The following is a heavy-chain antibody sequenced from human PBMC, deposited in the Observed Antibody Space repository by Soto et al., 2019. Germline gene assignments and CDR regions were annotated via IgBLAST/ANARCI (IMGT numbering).Heavy chain of an antibody. CDR1: GYTFTGYY. D-gene: IGHD6-6*01. CDR3: ARGLGSNSSSSRAFDY. CDR2: INPNSGGT. Sequence: GASVKVSCKASGYTFTGYYMHWVRQAPGQGLEWMGWINPNSGGTNYAQKFQGWVTMTRDTSISTANKELSKLKTDDTAVYYCARGLGSNSSSSRAFDYWGQGTLVTVSS. V-gene: IGHV1-2*04. J-gene: IGHJ4*02.